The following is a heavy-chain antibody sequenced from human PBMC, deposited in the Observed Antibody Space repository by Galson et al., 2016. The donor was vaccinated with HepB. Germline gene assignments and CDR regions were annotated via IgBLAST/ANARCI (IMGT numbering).Heavy chain of an antibody. V-gene: IGHV3-30*04. CDR2: ISYEESKK. Sequence: SLRLSCAASGFTFSSYAMHWVRQAPGKGLDWVASISYEESKKYYADSVKGRFPISRDNSKNTLSLQMNSLRAADTAVYYCATIGYASTWSATGVPKFDFWGQGTLVTVSS. CDR1: GFTFSSYA. CDR3: ATIGYASTWSATGVPKFDF. J-gene: IGHJ4*02. D-gene: IGHD6-13*01.